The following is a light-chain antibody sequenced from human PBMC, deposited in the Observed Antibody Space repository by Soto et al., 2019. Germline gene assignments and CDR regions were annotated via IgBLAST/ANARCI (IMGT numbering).Light chain of an antibody. CDR1: QGISSY. V-gene: IGKV1-8*01. J-gene: IGKJ4*01. CDR2: AAS. Sequence: AIRMTQSPSSFSASTGDRVTITCRASQGISSYLAWYQQKPGKAPKLLIYAASTLQSGVPSRFSGSGSGTDFTLPISCLQSEDFATYYCQQYYSYPSFGGGTKVEIK. CDR3: QQYYSYPS.